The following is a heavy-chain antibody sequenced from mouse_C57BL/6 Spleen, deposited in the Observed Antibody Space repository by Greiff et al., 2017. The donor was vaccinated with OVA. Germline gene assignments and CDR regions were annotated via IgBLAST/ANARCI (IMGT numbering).Heavy chain of an antibody. V-gene: IGHV1-15*01. CDR2: IDPETGGT. D-gene: IGHD2-3*01. J-gene: IGHJ4*01. CDR3: TRRWNDGYSYYYAMDY. Sequence: VKLQQSGAELVRPGASVTLSCKASGYTFTDYEMHWVKQTPVHGLEWIGAIDPETGGTAYNQKFKGKAILTADKSSSTAYMELRSLTSEDSAVYYCTRRWNDGYSYYYAMDYWGQGTSVTVSS. CDR1: GYTFTDYE.